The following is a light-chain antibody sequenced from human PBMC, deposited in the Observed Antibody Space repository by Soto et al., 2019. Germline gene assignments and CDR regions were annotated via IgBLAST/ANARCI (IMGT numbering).Light chain of an antibody. CDR3: QQYNSRVT. Sequence: DIQMTQSPSTLSASVGDRVTITCRASQSISSWLAWYQQKPGKAPKLLIYDASSLESGVPSRFSGSGSGTEFTLTISSLQPDDFATYYCQQYNSRVTLGPGTKVDIK. V-gene: IGKV1-5*01. J-gene: IGKJ3*01. CDR1: QSISSW. CDR2: DAS.